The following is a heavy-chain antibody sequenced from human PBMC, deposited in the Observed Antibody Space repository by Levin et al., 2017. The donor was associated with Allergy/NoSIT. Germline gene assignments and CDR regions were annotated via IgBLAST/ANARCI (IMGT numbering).Heavy chain of an antibody. J-gene: IGHJ3*02. Sequence: GESLKISCAASGFTFSDYYMSWIRQAPGKGLEWVSYISSSSSYTNYADSVKGRFTISRDNAKNSLYLQMNSLRAEDTAVYYCASSRWLRLEAFDIWGQGTMVTVSS. CDR1: GFTFSDYY. CDR2: ISSSSSYT. V-gene: IGHV3-11*03. D-gene: IGHD5-12*01. CDR3: ASSRWLRLEAFDI.